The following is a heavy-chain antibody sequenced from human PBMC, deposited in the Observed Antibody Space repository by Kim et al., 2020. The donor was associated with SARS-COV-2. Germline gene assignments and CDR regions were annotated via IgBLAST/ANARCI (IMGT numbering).Heavy chain of an antibody. D-gene: IGHD6-19*01. CDR2: IYSGGST. CDR3: ASTPYSSGWYHQKSYGMDV. Sequence: GGSLRLSCAASGFTVSSNYMSWVRQAPGKGLEWVSVIYSGGSTYYADSVKGRFTISRDNSKNTLYLQMNSLRAEDTAVYYCASTPYSSGWYHQKSYGMDVWGQGTTVTVSS. CDR1: GFTVSSNY. J-gene: IGHJ6*02. V-gene: IGHV3-53*01.